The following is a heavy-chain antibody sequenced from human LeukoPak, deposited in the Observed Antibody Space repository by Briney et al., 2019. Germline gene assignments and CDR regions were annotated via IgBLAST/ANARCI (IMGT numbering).Heavy chain of an antibody. D-gene: IGHD5-12*01. CDR3: AKDYSGYNYSFDY. CDR2: ISYDGSNK. Sequence: GGSLRLSCAASGFTFSSYAMHWVRQAPGKGLEWVAVISYDGSNKYYADSVKGRFTISRDNSKNTLYLQMNSLRVEDTAVYYCAKDYSGYNYSFDYWGQGTLVTVSS. CDR1: GFTFSSYA. J-gene: IGHJ4*02. V-gene: IGHV3-30*18.